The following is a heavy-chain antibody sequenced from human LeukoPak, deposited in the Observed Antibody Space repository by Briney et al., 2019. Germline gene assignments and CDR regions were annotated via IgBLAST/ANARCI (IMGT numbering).Heavy chain of an antibody. D-gene: IGHD5-12*01. Sequence: SETLSLTCAVYGGSFSGYYWSWIRQPPGKGLEWIGEINHSGSTNYNPSLKSRVTISVDTSKNQFSLKLSSVTAADTAVYYCARGRVDIVATMVNWFDPWGQGTLVTVSS. CDR3: ARGRVDIVATMVNWFDP. CDR1: GGSFSGYY. J-gene: IGHJ5*02. V-gene: IGHV4-34*01. CDR2: INHSGST.